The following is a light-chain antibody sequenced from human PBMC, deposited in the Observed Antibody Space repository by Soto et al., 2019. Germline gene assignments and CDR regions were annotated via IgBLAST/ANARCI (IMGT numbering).Light chain of an antibody. CDR2: EVS. V-gene: IGLV2-14*01. Sequence: QSALTQPASVYGSPGQSIAISCTGTSSDVGGYNYVSWYQQHPGKAPKLMISEVSNRPSGVSNRFSGSKSGNTASLTISGLQAEDEADYYCSSYTSSSTYVFGTGTKVTVL. CDR1: SSDVGGYNY. J-gene: IGLJ1*01. CDR3: SSYTSSSTYV.